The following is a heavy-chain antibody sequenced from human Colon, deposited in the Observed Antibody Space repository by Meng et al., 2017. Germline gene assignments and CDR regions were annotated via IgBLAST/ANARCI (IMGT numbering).Heavy chain of an antibody. D-gene: IGHD5-12*01. J-gene: IGHJ4*02. CDR3: ERDIRYNGYGCYFDY. Sequence: SETLSLTCTVSGGSVSSGSYYWSWIRQPPGKELEWIGYIYYSGSTNYNPSLKSRVTISVDTSKNQFSLKLSSVTAADTAVYYCERDIRYNGYGCYFDYWGQGTLVTVSS. CDR2: IYYSGST. V-gene: IGHV4-61*01. CDR1: GGSVSSGSYY.